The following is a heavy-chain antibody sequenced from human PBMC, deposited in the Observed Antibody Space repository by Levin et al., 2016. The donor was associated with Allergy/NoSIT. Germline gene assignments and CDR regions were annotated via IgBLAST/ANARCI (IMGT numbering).Heavy chain of an antibody. V-gene: IGHV5-51*01. J-gene: IGHJ4*02. CDR2: IYPGDSDA. CDR1: GYSFTNYW. D-gene: IGHD2-21*01. Sequence: KVSCKGFGYSFTNYWIGWVRQLPGKGLQWMGIIYPGDSDATYSPSFQGQVTFSVDKSINTAYLQWTSLKASDTAIYYCARRVPYYFDSWGQGTLVTVSS. CDR3: ARRVPYYFDS.